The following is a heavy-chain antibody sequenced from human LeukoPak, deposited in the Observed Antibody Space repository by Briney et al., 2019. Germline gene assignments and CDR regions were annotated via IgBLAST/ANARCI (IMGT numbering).Heavy chain of an antibody. Sequence: SETLSLTCAVYGGSFSGYYWSWIRQPPGKGLEWIGEINHSGSTNYNPSLKSRVTISVDTSKNQFSLKLSSVTAADTAVYYCARGRLGGFRRVSWYGMDVWGQGTTVTVSS. CDR3: ARGRLGGFRRVSWYGMDV. V-gene: IGHV4-34*01. D-gene: IGHD3-16*01. J-gene: IGHJ6*02. CDR2: INHSGST. CDR1: GGSFSGYY.